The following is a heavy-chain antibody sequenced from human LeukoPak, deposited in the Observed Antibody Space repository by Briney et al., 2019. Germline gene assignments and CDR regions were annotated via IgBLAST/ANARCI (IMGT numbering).Heavy chain of an antibody. V-gene: IGHV4-61*01. CDR1: GGSVSSGSGSYY. J-gene: IGHJ6*02. CDR2: IYYSGST. Sequence: PSETLSLTCTVSGGSVSSGSGSYYWSWIRQPPGKGLEWIGYIYYSGSTNYNPSLKSRVTISVDTSKNQFSLKLRSVTAADTAVCYCARDTPAAIDYYYYGMDVWGQGTTVTVSS. CDR3: ARDTPAAIDYYYYGMDV. D-gene: IGHD2-2*01.